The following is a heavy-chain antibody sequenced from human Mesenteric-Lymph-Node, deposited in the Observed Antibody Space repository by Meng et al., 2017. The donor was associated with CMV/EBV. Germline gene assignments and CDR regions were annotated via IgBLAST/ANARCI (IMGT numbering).Heavy chain of an antibody. D-gene: IGHD1-14*01. Sequence: GGSLRLSCAASGFTFSSYGMHWVRQAPGKGLEWVAFIWYDGSNKYYADSVKGRFTISRDNSKNTLYLQMNSLRAEDTAVYYCAKDESGNPYGMDVWGQGTTVTVSS. J-gene: IGHJ6*02. CDR2: IWYDGSNK. V-gene: IGHV3-30*02. CDR1: GFTFSSYG. CDR3: AKDESGNPYGMDV.